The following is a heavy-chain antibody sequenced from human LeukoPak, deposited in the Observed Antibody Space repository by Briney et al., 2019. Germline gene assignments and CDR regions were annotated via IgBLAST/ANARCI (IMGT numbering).Heavy chain of an antibody. CDR2: IWYDGSNK. J-gene: IGHJ4*02. V-gene: IGHV3-33*01. Sequence: TGGSLRLSCAASGFTFSSYGMHWVRQAPGKGLEWVAVIWYDGSNKYYADSVKGRFTISRDNSKNTLYLQMNSLRAEDTAVYYCAGDLPGIQLWTPRRGYYFDYWGQGTLVTVSS. D-gene: IGHD5-18*01. CDR3: AGDLPGIQLWTPRRGYYFDY. CDR1: GFTFSSYG.